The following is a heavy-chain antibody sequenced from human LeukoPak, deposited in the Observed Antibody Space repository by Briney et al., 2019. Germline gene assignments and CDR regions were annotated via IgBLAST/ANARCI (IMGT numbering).Heavy chain of an antibody. CDR2: IYYSGCT. V-gene: IGHV4-59*01. D-gene: IGHD2-8*01. CDR3: ARDEGLYCTNGVCFGH. CDR1: GGSISSYY. J-gene: IGHJ4*02. Sequence: PSETLSLTCTVSGGSISSYYWSWIRQPPGKGLEWIGYIYYSGCTNYNPSLKSRVTISVDTSKNQFSLKLSSVTAADTAVYYCARDEGLYCTNGVCFGHWGQGTLVTVSS.